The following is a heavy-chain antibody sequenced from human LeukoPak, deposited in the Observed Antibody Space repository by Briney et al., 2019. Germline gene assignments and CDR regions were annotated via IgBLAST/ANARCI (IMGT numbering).Heavy chain of an antibody. CDR2: IIPFLDTS. D-gene: IGHD1-26*01. V-gene: IGHV1-69*04. CDR1: GGTFSNYA. CDR3: AREGEAEATAGLYGLDV. J-gene: IGHJ6*02. Sequence: SVKVSCKASGGTFSNYAISWVRQAPGQGLEWMGRIIPFLDTSTYARKFQGRLIFTADKSTNIAYMELSSLRFQDTAVYYCAREGEAEATAGLYGLDVWGQGTTVTVSS.